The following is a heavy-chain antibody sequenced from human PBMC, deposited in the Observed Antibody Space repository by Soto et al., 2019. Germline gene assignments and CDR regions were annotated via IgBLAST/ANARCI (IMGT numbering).Heavy chain of an antibody. CDR1: GFTFSSYW. J-gene: IGHJ4*01. CDR2: INSDGSST. V-gene: IGHV3-74*01. D-gene: IGHD3-22*01. CDR3: STRASYNDSSGYFDN. Sequence: GGSLRLSCAASGFTFSSYWMHWVRQAPGKGLVWVSRINSDGSSTSYADSVKGRFTISRDNSKNTLYLQMNRLRAEDTAVYYCSTRASYNDSSGYFDNWRQGTLVTVSS.